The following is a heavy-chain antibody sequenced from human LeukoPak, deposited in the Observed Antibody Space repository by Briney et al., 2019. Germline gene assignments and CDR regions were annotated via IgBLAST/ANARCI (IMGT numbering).Heavy chain of an antibody. J-gene: IGHJ5*02. V-gene: IGHV1-2*02. D-gene: IGHD2-2*01. CDR1: GYTFTGYY. Sequence: ASVKVSCKASGYTFTGYYMHWVRQAPGQGLEWMGWINPNSGGTNYAQKVHGRVTMTRDTSISTAYMELSRLRSDDTAVYYCAGYCSSTSCYSIWFDPWGQGTLVTVSS. CDR3: AGYCSSTSCYSIWFDP. CDR2: INPNSGGT.